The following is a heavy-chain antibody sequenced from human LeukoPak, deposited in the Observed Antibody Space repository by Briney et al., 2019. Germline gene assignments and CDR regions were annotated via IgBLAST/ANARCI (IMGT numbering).Heavy chain of an antibody. CDR2: INWNGAST. CDR1: GFSFGTYG. J-gene: IGHJ4*02. Sequence: PGGSLRLSCAASGFSFGTYGMSWVRQVPGKGLEWVSGINWNGASTVYADSVKGRFTISRDNSKNTLYLQMGSLRAEDMAVYYCARPLGYCSGGSCLGLDYWGQGTLVTVSS. CDR3: ARPLGYCSGGSCLGLDY. V-gene: IGHV3-20*04. D-gene: IGHD2-15*01.